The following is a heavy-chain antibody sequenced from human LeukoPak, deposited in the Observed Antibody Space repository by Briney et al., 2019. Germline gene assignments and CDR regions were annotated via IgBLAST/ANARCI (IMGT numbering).Heavy chain of an antibody. Sequence: GGSLRLSCAASGFTFSGSAMHWVRQASGKGLEWVGRIRSKANSYATAYAASVKGRFTISRDDSKNTAYLQMNSLKTEDTAVYYCTTRMGYCDSSGYTRGGQGTLVTVSS. D-gene: IGHD3-22*01. V-gene: IGHV3-73*01. CDR3: TTRMGYCDSSGYTR. J-gene: IGHJ4*02. CDR2: IRSKANSYAT. CDR1: GFTFSGSA.